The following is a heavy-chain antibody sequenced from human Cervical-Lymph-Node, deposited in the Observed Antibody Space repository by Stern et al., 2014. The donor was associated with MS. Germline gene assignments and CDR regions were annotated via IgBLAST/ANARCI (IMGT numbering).Heavy chain of an antibody. Sequence: EVQLLESGGGLVQPGGSLRLSCVASGFTFSSYTMNWVRQAPVKGLEWVSYITSTSSPRNYADSVKGRFTISRDNAKNSLYLQMNSLRDEDTAVYYCARVHLGELSPLDYWGQGTLVTVSS. CDR1: GFTFSSYT. V-gene: IGHV3-48*02. CDR2: ITSTSSPR. J-gene: IGHJ4*02. CDR3: ARVHLGELSPLDY. D-gene: IGHD3-16*02.